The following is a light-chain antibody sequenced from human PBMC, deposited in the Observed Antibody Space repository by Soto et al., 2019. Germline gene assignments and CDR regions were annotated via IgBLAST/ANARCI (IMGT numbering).Light chain of an antibody. CDR1: SSDLGSYNL. V-gene: IGLV2-23*01. CDR3: CSYAGSSTFV. J-gene: IGLJ1*01. Sequence: QPASVSGSPGQSITLSCTGTSSDLGSYNLVSWYQQHPGKAPKLMIYEGSKRPSGVSYRFSGSKSGNTASLTISGLQTEDEADYYCCSYAGSSTFVFGTGTKVTVL. CDR2: EGS.